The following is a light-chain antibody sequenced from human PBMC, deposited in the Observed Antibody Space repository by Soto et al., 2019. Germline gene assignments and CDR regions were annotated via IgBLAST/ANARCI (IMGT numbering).Light chain of an antibody. CDR1: QSVSSSY. Sequence: EIVLIQSSAPLFLSSGGKATLSCRGSQSVSSSYLAWYQQRPGQAPRLLIYGASNRATGIPARFSGSGSGTDFTLTISSLEPEDFAVYYCHQRQYWPPITFGQGTRLEIK. CDR2: GAS. V-gene: IGKV3-11*01. J-gene: IGKJ5*01. CDR3: HQRQYWPPIT.